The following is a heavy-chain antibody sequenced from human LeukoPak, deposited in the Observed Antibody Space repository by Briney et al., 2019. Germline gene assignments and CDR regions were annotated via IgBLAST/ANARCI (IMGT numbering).Heavy chain of an antibody. D-gene: IGHD4-17*01. CDR3: TRTTVANHYYYYYYMDV. J-gene: IGHJ6*03. CDR1: GFTFSNAW. Sequence: GGSLRLSCAASGFTFSNAWMSWVRQAPGKGLEWVGRIKSKTGGGTTDYAAPVKGRFTISRDDSKNTLYLQMNSLKTEDTAVYYCTRTTVANHYYYYYYMDVWGKGTTVTVSS. V-gene: IGHV3-15*01. CDR2: IKSKTGGGTT.